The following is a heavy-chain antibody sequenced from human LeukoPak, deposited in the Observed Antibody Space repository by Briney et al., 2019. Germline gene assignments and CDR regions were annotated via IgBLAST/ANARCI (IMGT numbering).Heavy chain of an antibody. J-gene: IGHJ4*02. D-gene: IGHD1-26*01. CDR1: GGXXXGYX. Sequence: XGGXXXGYXWXWIRQPPGKGLEWIGEINHSGSTNYNPSLKSRVTISVDTSKNQFSLKLSSVTAADTAVYYCARGRYSGSYRHLYYFDYWGQGTLVTVSS. V-gene: IGHV4-34*01. CDR2: INHSGST. CDR3: ARGRYSGSYRHLYYFDY.